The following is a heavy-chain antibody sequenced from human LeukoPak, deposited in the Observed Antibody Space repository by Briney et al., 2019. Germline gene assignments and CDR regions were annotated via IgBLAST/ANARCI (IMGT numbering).Heavy chain of an antibody. CDR1: RFTVSGNY. D-gene: IGHD2-2*01. CDR2: IYSDGGT. V-gene: IGHV3-53*01. J-gene: IGHJ3*02. CDR3: ARDGDAANIVVVPAANDAFDI. Sequence: PGGSLRLSCASSRFTVSGNYMTWVRQAPGKGLEWVSVIYSDGGTYYADSVKGRFTISRDNSKNTLYLQMISLRVDDTAFYYCARDGDAANIVVVPAANDAFDIWGQGTMVTVSS.